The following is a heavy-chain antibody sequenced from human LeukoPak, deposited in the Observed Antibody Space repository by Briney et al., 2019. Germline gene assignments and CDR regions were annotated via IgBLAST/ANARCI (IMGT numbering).Heavy chain of an antibody. CDR3: TRLWNFGDY. CDR2: ISGSGGST. D-gene: IGHD1-7*01. Sequence: GGSLRLSCAASGFTFSSYAMSWVRQAPGKGLEWVSAISGSGGSTYYADSVKGRFTISSDNSRTTLYLQMRSLRAEDTAVYYCTRLWNFGDYWGQGALVTVSS. V-gene: IGHV3-23*01. J-gene: IGHJ4*02. CDR1: GFTFSSYA.